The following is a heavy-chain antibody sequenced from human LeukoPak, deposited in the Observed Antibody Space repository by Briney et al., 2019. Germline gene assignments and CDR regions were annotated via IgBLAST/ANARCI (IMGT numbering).Heavy chain of an antibody. V-gene: IGHV3-21*01. CDR1: GFTVSTNY. CDR3: AREGLYNYGYVYGY. J-gene: IGHJ4*02. D-gene: IGHD5-18*01. CDR2: ISHSSSYI. Sequence: PGGSLRLSCAASGFTVSTNYMTWIRQAPGKGLEWVSSISHSSSYIYYADSVKGRFTISRDNAKKSLYLQMNSLRAEDTAVYFCAREGLYNYGYVYGYWGQGTLVTVSS.